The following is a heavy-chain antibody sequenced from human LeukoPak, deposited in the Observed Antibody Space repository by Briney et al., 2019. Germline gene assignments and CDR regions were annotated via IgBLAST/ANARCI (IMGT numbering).Heavy chain of an antibody. CDR1: GGSISTFF. D-gene: IGHD2-8*02. Sequence: PSETPSLTCTVSGGSISTFFWTWIRQSAGKGLEWIGRIHTGTTYYNPSLESRATISVDTSNNRFSLKLTSLTAADSAVYYCARGMEMTSLTGHYSFDYWGRGSLVTVSS. CDR2: IHTGTT. V-gene: IGHV4-4*07. CDR3: ARGMEMTSLTGHYSFDY. J-gene: IGHJ4*02.